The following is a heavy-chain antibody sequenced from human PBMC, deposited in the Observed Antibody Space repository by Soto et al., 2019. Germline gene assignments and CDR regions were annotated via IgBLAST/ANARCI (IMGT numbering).Heavy chain of an antibody. CDR1: GGSISSYY. Sequence: QVQLQESGPGLVKPSETLSLTCTVSGGSISSYYWSWIRQPPGKGLEWVGYIYYSGSTNYNPSLKSRVTISVDTSKNQFSLKLSSVTAADTAVYYCARAPRATMVTSYYFDYWGQGTLVTVSS. J-gene: IGHJ4*02. D-gene: IGHD5-18*01. CDR3: ARAPRATMVTSYYFDY. CDR2: IYYSGST. V-gene: IGHV4-59*01.